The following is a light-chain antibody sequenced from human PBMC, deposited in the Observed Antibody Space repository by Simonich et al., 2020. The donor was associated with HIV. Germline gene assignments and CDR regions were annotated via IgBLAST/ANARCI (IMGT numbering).Light chain of an antibody. CDR3: MIWHSSAWV. J-gene: IGLJ3*02. Sequence: QAVVTQPASLSASPGASARLTCTLRSGINVGTYRIYWYQQKPGSRPQYLLSYKSDSDKQQGSGVPSRFSGSKDASANTGILLISGLQSEDEADYYCMIWHSSAWVFGGGTKLTVL. V-gene: IGLV5-45*01. CDR1: SGINVGTYR. CDR2: YKSDSDK.